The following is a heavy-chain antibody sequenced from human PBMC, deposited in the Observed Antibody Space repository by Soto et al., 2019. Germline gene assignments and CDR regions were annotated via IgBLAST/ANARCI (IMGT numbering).Heavy chain of an antibody. J-gene: IGHJ4*02. CDR3: ARDPYSSGWPETFDY. CDR2: IWYDGSYK. CDR1: GFTFSSYA. V-gene: IGHV3-33*01. Sequence: GSLRLSCAASGFTFSSYAMHWVRQAPGKGLEWVATIWYDGSYKYYTDSVKGRFTISRDNSKNTLYLEMNSLRAEDTAVYYCARDPYSSGWPETFDYWGQGTLVTVSS. D-gene: IGHD6-19*01.